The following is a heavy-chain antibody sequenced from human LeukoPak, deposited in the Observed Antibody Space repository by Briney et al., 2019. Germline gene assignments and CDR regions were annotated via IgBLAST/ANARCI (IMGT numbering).Heavy chain of an antibody. D-gene: IGHD6-13*01. CDR1: GYSFTSYW. J-gene: IGHJ3*02. CDR2: IYPGDSDT. CDR3: ARLRVRSSSWTGNDAFDI. V-gene: IGHV5-51*01. Sequence: GESLQISCKGSGYSFTSYWIGWVRQMPGKGLEWMGIIYPGDSDTRYSPSFQGQVTISADKSISTAYLQWSSLKASDTAMYYCARLRVRSSSWTGNDAFDIWGQGTMVTVSS.